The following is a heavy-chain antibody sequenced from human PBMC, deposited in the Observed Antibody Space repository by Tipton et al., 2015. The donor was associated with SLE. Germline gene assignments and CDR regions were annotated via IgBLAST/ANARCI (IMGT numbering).Heavy chain of an antibody. CDR3: SRRPANNSQFDY. V-gene: IGHV4-59*07. J-gene: IGHJ4*02. D-gene: IGHD2-15*01. Sequence: TLSLTCTVSGGSISNFYWSWIRQPPGKGLEWLGYIFYGSANYNPSLKSRVAISVDTSKNQFSLRLSSVTAADTAVYYCSRRPANNSQFDYWGQGMLVTVSS. CDR1: GGSISNFY. CDR2: IFYGSA.